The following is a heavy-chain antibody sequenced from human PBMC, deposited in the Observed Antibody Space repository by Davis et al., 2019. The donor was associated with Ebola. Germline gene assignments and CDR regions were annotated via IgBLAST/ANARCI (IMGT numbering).Heavy chain of an antibody. V-gene: IGHV1-69*13. CDR3: ARGYGDYQVDAFDI. J-gene: IGHJ3*02. CDR2: IIPIFGTA. D-gene: IGHD4-17*01. CDR1: GGTFSSYA. Sequence: SVKVSCKASGGTFSSYAISWVRQAPGQGLEWMGGIIPIFGTANYAQKFQGRVTITADESTSTAYMELSSLRSEDTAVYYCARGYGDYQVDAFDIWGQGTMVTVSS.